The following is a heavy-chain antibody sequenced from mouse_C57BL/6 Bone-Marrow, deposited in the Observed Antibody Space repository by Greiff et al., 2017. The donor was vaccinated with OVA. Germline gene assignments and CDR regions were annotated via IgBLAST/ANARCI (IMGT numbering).Heavy chain of an antibody. V-gene: IGHV1-82*01. D-gene: IGHD3-2*02. CDR3: ARGGTAQATFYAMDY. Sequence: QVQLQQSGPELVKPGASVKISCKASGYAFSSSWMNWVKQRPGKGLEWIGRIYPGDGDTNYNGKFKGKATLTADKSSSTAYMQLSSLTSEDSAVYFCARGGTAQATFYAMDYWGQGTSGTVSS. CDR2: IYPGDGDT. J-gene: IGHJ4*01. CDR1: GYAFSSSW.